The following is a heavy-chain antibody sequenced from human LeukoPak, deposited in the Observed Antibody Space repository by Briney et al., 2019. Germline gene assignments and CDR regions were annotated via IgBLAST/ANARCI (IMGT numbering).Heavy chain of an antibody. V-gene: IGHV4-34*01. Sequence: SETLSLTCAVYGGSFSGYYWSWIRQPPGKGLEWIGEINHSGSTNYNPSLKSRVTISVDTSKNQFSLELSSVTAADTAVYYCARVIGDYYDSSGSDAFDIWGQGTMVTVSS. CDR1: GGSFSGYY. D-gene: IGHD3-22*01. J-gene: IGHJ3*02. CDR2: INHSGST. CDR3: ARVIGDYYDSSGSDAFDI.